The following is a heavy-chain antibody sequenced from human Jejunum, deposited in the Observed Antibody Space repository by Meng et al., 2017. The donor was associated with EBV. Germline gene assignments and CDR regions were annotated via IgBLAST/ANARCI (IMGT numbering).Heavy chain of an antibody. CDR1: GFTFSSFG. Sequence: QVQLVESGXGVVQPGTXLRLSCEASGFTFSSFGMHWVRQAQGRGLEWVAIISYDGSNNYYGDSVKGRFIISRDNSKNTLYLQMNSLRAEDTAVYYCAKGDYIWGSYPVYYFDHWGQGTLVTVSS. D-gene: IGHD3-16*02. CDR2: ISYDGSNN. V-gene: IGHV3-30*18. CDR3: AKGDYIWGSYPVYYFDH. J-gene: IGHJ4*02.